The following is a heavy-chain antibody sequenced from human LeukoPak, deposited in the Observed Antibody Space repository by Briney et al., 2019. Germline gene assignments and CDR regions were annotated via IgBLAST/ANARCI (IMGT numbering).Heavy chain of an antibody. CDR3: ARDLPDDGWYFDL. CDR2: IYHSGST. CDR1: GGSISSSNW. Sequence: SETLSLTCAVSGGSISSSNWWSWVRQPPGQGLEWIGEIYHSGSTNYNPSLKSRVTISVDKSKNQFSLKLSSVTAADTAVYYCARDLPDDGWYFDLWGRGTLVTVSS. V-gene: IGHV4-4*02. J-gene: IGHJ2*01. D-gene: IGHD3-16*01.